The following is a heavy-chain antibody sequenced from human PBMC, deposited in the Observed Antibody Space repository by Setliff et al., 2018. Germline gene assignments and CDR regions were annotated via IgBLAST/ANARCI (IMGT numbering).Heavy chain of an antibody. V-gene: IGHV1-69*13. CDR3: ARDGAYCSGGSCYTFDY. CDR1: GGMSGTYS. D-gene: IGHD2-15*01. Sequence: SVKVSCKASGGMSGTYSISWVRQAPGQGLEWMGAIIPIFGTPNYAQKFQDRVTITAGVSTSTAYMELSSLRSDDTAVYYCARDGAYCSGGSCYTFDYWGQGTPVTVSS. J-gene: IGHJ4*02. CDR2: IIPIFGTP.